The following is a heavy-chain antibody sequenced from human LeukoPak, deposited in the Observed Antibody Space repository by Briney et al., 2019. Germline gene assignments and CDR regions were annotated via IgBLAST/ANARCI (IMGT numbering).Heavy chain of an antibody. Sequence: GGSLRLSCAASGFTFSSYAMHWVRQAPGKGLEWVAVISYDGSNKYYADSVKGRFTISRDNSKNTLYLQMNSLRAEDTAVYYCARDRGYCSSTSCPDTGYYYGMDVWGQGTTVTVSS. CDR2: ISYDGSNK. V-gene: IGHV3-30-3*01. D-gene: IGHD2-2*01. CDR1: GFTFSSYA. J-gene: IGHJ6*02. CDR3: ARDRGYCSSTSCPDTGYYYGMDV.